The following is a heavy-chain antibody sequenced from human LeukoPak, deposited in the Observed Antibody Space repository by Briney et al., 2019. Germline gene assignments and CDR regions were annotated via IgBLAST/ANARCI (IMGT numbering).Heavy chain of an antibody. CDR3: ARDPSQNWNYPWWYFDL. J-gene: IGHJ2*01. D-gene: IGHD1-7*01. CDR1: GFTVTGKY. CDR2: ISSSSSTI. V-gene: IGHV3-48*01. Sequence: GGSLRLSCAASGFTVTGKYMSWVRQAPGKGLEWVSYISSSSSTIYYADSVKGRFTISRDNAKNSLYLQMNSLRAEDTAVYYCARDPSQNWNYPWWYFDLWGRGTLVTVSS.